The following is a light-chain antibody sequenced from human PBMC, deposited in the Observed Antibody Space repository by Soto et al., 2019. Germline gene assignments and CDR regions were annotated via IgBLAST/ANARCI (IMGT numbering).Light chain of an antibody. CDR2: GAS. CDR1: QSVSNNY. Sequence: EIVLTQSPGTLALSPGGRATLSCRASQSVSNNYLAWYKQKPGHAPRLLIYGASNRATGIPDRFSGSGSGTEFPLTISRMAPEDFAVYYCQQYGSSGTFGHGTQVDIK. J-gene: IGKJ1*01. CDR3: QQYGSSGT. V-gene: IGKV3-20*01.